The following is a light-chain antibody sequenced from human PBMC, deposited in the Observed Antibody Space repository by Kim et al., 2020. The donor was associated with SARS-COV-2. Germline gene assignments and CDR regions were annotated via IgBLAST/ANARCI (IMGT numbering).Light chain of an antibody. V-gene: IGKV3-20*01. CDR1: QSVSRRC. CDR3: QQCGSPPWT. CDR2: GGS. Sequence: SPGERAALSCRASQSVSRRCLAGYQHKAGQAPRLLIYGGSTRAAGIPDRFSGSGSGTDFTLTISRLEPEDFAVYYCQQCGSPPWTFGQGTKVEI. J-gene: IGKJ1*01.